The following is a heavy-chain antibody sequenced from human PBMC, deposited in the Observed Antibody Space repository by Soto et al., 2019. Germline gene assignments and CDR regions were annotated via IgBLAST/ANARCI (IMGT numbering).Heavy chain of an antibody. CDR3: ARDPPITGSLRGTPLMAV. Sequence: ASVKVSCKASGYSFTSYGISWVRQAPGQGLEWMGWISAYNGNTNYEQKFQGRVAMTTDTSTNTAYLELRTLRSDDAAVYYCARDPPITGSLRGTPLMAVWGQGTTVT. J-gene: IGHJ6*02. CDR1: GYSFTSYG. D-gene: IGHD1-20*01. CDR2: ISAYNGNT. V-gene: IGHV1-18*04.